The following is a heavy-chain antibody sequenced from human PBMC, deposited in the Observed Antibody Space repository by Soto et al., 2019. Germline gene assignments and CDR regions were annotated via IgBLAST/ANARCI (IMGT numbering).Heavy chain of an antibody. CDR2: ISYDGSNK. D-gene: IGHD3-22*01. CDR3: AKDLNPMIVVAPGIIWFDP. J-gene: IGHJ5*02. V-gene: IGHV3-30*18. Sequence: QVQLVESGGGVVQPGRSLRLSCAASGFTFSSYGMHWVRQAPGKGLEWVAVISYDGSNKYYADSVKGRFTISRDNSNSTLYLQMNRLRAEDTALYYCAKDLNPMIVVAPGIIWFDPWGQGTLVTVSS. CDR1: GFTFSSYG.